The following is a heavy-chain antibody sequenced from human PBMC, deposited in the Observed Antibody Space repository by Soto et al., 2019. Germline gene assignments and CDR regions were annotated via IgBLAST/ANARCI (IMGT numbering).Heavy chain of an antibody. J-gene: IGHJ4*02. CDR3: ARDDSGYDSLDY. CDR2: IFPILGIA. Sequence: QVQLVQSGAEVKKPGSSVKVSCKASGGTFSSYTINWVRQAPGQGLEWMGRIFPILGIANYAQKFQGRVAIIADKSTSTAYMELSSLRSEDTAVYYCARDDSGYDSLDYWGQGTLVSVSS. V-gene: IGHV1-69*08. CDR1: GGTFSSYT. D-gene: IGHD5-12*01.